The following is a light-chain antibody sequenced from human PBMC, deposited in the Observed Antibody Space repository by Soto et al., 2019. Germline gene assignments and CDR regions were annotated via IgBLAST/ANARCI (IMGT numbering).Light chain of an antibody. J-gene: IGLJ1*01. CDR2: DVS. Sequence: QSALTQPASVSGSPGQSITISCTGTSSDVGGYNYVSWYQQHPGKAPKLIIYDVSNRHSGISNRFSASKSGNTATLTISGLQTEDEADFYCASYTSRSTLVYGSGTKLTVL. V-gene: IGLV2-14*03. CDR1: SSDVGGYNY. CDR3: ASYTSRSTLV.